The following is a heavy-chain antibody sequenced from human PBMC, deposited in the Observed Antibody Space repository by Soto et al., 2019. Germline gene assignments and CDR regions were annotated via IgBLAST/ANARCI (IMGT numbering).Heavy chain of an antibody. D-gene: IGHD5-18*01. Sequence: QVQLVQSGAEVKKPGASVKVSCKASGYTFTSYAMHWVRQAPGQRLEWMGWINAGNGNTKYSQKFQGRVTITRDTSASTAYMELSSLRSEDTAVYYCARDHKGWLQRPSDYWCQGTLVTVSS. J-gene: IGHJ4*02. CDR2: INAGNGNT. V-gene: IGHV1-3*01. CDR1: GYTFTSYA. CDR3: ARDHKGWLQRPSDY.